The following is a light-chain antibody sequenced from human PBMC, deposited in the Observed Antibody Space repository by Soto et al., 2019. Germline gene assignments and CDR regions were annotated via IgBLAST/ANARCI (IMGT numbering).Light chain of an antibody. CDR2: EVS. CDR3: RSYTSSSYSYV. V-gene: IGLV2-14*01. Sequence: QSALTQPASVSGSPGQSITTSCTGTSSDVGGYNYVSWYQQHPGKAPKLMIYEVSNRPSGVSNRFSGSKSGNTASLTISGLQAEEEADYSCRSYTSSSYSYVFGPGTKVTAL. CDR1: SSDVGGYNY. J-gene: IGLJ1*01.